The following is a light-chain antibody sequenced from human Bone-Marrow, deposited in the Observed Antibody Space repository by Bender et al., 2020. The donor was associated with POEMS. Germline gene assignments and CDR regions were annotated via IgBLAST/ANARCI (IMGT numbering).Light chain of an antibody. CDR3: YSTAVSATSPNGLGV. CDR1: ALPKRY. J-gene: IGLJ3*02. V-gene: IGLV3-10*01. Sequence: SYELTQPPSVSVSPGQTARITCSGDALPKRYAYWYQQKSGQAPVLVIYEDTKRPSGLPEKFSGASSGTTVTLTISGAQVEDEADYYCYSTAVSATSPNGLGVFGGGTKLTVL. CDR2: EDT.